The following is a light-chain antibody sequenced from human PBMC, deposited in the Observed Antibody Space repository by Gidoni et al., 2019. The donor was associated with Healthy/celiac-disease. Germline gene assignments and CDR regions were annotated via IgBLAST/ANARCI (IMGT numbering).Light chain of an antibody. Sequence: EIVLTQSPATLSLSPGERATLSCRASQSVSSYLAWYQLKPGQAPRLLIYDASNRATGIPARFSGSGSGTDFTLTISSLEPEDFAVYYCQQRSNELTFGGGTKVEIK. CDR1: QSVSSY. CDR3: QQRSNELT. J-gene: IGKJ4*01. V-gene: IGKV3-11*01. CDR2: DAS.